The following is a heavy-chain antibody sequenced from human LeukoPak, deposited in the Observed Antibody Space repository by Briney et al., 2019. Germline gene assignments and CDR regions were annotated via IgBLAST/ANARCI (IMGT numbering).Heavy chain of an antibody. Sequence: PGGSLRLSCAASGFSFSSCGMHWVRQTPDKGLEWVAAIAKDGTDIHYVDSVKGRFTISRDNSRNTLYLQMFSLSTEDTAVYYCARSPLVRSGYPGCMDVWGQGTTVTVSS. D-gene: IGHD3-3*01. J-gene: IGHJ6*02. CDR1: GFSFSSCG. CDR3: ARSPLVRSGYPGCMDV. V-gene: IGHV3-30*03. CDR2: IAKDGTDI.